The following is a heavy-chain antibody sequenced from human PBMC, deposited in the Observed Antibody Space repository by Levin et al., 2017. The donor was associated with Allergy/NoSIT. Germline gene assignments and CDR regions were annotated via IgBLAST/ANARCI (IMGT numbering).Heavy chain of an antibody. CDR1: GFTFGDYA. J-gene: IGHJ4*02. V-gene: IGHV3-49*03. CDR3: TRDEYKGRGTMIVVEVFNDY. CDR2: IRSKAYGGTT. D-gene: IGHD3-22*01. Sequence: SCTASGFTFGDYAMSWFRQAPGKGLEWVGFIRSKAYGGTTEYAASVKGRFTISRDDSKSIAYLQMNSLKTEDTAVYYCTRDEYKGRGTMIVVEVFNDYWGQGTLVTVSS.